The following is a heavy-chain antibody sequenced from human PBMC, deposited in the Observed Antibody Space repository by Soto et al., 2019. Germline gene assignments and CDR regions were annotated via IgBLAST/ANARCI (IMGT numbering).Heavy chain of an antibody. CDR3: ARAHMNYYDSSGYYFGPNWFDP. CDR1: GGSVSSGSYY. J-gene: IGHJ5*02. V-gene: IGHV4-61*01. Sequence: PSETLSLTCTVSGGSVSSGSYYWSWIRQPPGKGLEWIGYIYYSGSTNYNPSLKSRVTISVDTSKNQFSLKLSSVTAADTAVYYCARAHMNYYDSSGYYFGPNWFDPWGQGTLVTVSS. D-gene: IGHD3-22*01. CDR2: IYYSGST.